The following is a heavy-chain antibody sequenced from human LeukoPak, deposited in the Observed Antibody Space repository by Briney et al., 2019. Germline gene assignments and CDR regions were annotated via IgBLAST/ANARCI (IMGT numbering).Heavy chain of an antibody. Sequence: SETLSLTCTVSGGSISSYYWSWIRQPPGKGLEWIGYIYYSGSTNYNPSLKSRVTISVDTSKNQFSLKLSSVTAADTAVYYCARDYSSGWSTGLDYYYGIDVWGQRTTVTVSS. CDR1: GGSISSYY. CDR2: IYYSGST. CDR3: ARDYSSGWSTGLDYYYGIDV. J-gene: IGHJ6*02. V-gene: IGHV4-59*01. D-gene: IGHD6-19*01.